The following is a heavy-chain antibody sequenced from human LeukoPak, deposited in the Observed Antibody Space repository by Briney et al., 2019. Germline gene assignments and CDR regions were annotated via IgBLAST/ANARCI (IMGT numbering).Heavy chain of an antibody. CDR3: ARQRVVPAAMGIDY. J-gene: IGHJ4*02. Sequence: SETLSLTCAVYGGSFSGYYWSWIRQPPGKGLEWIGEINHSGSTNYNPSLKSRVTISVDTSKNQFSLKLSSVTAADTAVYYCARQRVVPAAMGIDYWGQGTLVTVSS. CDR1: GGSFSGYY. CDR2: INHSGST. V-gene: IGHV4-34*01. D-gene: IGHD2-2*01.